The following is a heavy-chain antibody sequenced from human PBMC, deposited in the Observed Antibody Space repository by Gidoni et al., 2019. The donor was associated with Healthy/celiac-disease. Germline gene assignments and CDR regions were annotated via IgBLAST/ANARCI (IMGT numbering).Heavy chain of an antibody. CDR3: ARGIMVTLSAYYFDY. CDR1: GFTFSSYG. V-gene: IGHV3-33*01. D-gene: IGHD5-18*01. Sequence: QVQLVESGGGVVQPGRSLRLSCAASGFTFSSYGMHWVRQAPGKGLVWVAVIWYDGSNKYYADSVKGRFTISRDNSKNTLYLQMNSLRAEDTAVYYCARGIMVTLSAYYFDYWGQGTLVTVSS. CDR2: IWYDGSNK. J-gene: IGHJ4*02.